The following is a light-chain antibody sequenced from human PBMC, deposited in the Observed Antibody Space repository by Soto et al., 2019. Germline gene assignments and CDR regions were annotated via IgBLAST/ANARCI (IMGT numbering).Light chain of an antibody. CDR3: QKSDHLPL. V-gene: IGKV1-33*01. J-gene: IGKJ3*01. CDR2: DAY. CDR1: HDIGNS. Sequence: DIQVTQSPPSLSASLGDKVTITCQASHDIGNSLNWYQDKPGQPPKLVIYDAYNLETGVPSTFSGNGYGTDFTFTISSLRPEDIATYYCQKSDHLPLFGPGTKVDIK.